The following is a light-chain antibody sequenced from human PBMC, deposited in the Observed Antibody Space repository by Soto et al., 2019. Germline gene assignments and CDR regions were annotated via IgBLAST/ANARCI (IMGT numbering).Light chain of an antibody. J-gene: IGLJ2*01. CDR1: SSDIGAYNY. V-gene: IGLV2-14*01. CDR3: VSHTTTRAYVV. Sequence: QSALTQPASVSGSPGQSITISCSGTSSDIGAYNYVSWYQHHPGKAPKLLIYEVTNRPSGVSDRFSGSKSGNTASLTISGLQAEDEADYYCVSHTTTRAYVVLGGGTKVTVL. CDR2: EVT.